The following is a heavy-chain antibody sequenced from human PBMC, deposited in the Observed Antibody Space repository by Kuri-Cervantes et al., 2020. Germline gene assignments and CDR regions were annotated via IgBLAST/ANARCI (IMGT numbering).Heavy chain of an antibody. CDR1: GFTFSSYA. CDR3: AKAYDYVWGSYRPYFDY. Sequence: LSLTCAASGFTFSSYAMHWVRQAPGKGLEWVAVISYDGSNKYYADSVKGRFTISRDNSKNTLYLQMNSLRAEDTAVYCCAKAYDYVWGSYRPYFDYWGQGTLVTVSS. D-gene: IGHD3-16*02. J-gene: IGHJ4*02. V-gene: IGHV3-30-3*01. CDR2: ISYDGSNK.